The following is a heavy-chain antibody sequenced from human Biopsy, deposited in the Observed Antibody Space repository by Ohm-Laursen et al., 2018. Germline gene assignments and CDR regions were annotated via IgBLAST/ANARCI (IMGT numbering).Heavy chain of an antibody. CDR3: ARHPTGFWFDP. CDR1: GGSISSSTTYY. V-gene: IGHV4-39*01. Sequence: SETLSLTCTVSGGSISSSTTYYWAWLRQPPGKGLEWIGSIYNTETPFYNPSLKSRVTISVDTSTHQFSLKVSSVTAADTALYFCARHPTGFWFDPWGHGTLVTVSS. CDR2: IYNTETP. J-gene: IGHJ5*02.